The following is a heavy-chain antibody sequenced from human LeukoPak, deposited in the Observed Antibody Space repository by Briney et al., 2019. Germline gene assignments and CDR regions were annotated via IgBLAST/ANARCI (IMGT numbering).Heavy chain of an antibody. CDR2: IKQDGSEK. V-gene: IGHV3-7*01. J-gene: IGHJ6*03. D-gene: IGHD3-10*01. CDR3: ARDSYYGSGSYYAGYMDV. Sequence: GGSLRLSCAASGFTFSSYGMSWVRQAPGKGLEWVANIKQDGSEKYYVDSVKGRFTISRDNAKNSLYLQMNSLRAEDTAVYYCARDSYYGSGSYYAGYMDVWGKGTTVTISS. CDR1: GFTFSSYG.